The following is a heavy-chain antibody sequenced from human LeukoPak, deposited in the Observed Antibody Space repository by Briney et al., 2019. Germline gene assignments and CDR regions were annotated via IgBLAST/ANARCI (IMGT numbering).Heavy chain of an antibody. CDR2: IDHRGDT. CDR3: ARGATISETGYFDF. J-gene: IGHJ4*03. Sequence: TPSETLSLTCAVYGGSFSRYYWSWIRQSPGKGLEWIAEIDHRGDTNYNPSVKSRVTISVDTSKNQFSLKVRSLSAADMAVYYCARGATISETGYFDFWGQGTLVTVSS. D-gene: IGHD5-24*01. CDR1: GGSFSRYY. V-gene: IGHV4-34*01.